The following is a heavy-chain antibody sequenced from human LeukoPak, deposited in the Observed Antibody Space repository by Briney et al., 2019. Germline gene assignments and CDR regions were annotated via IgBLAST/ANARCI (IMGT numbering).Heavy chain of an antibody. V-gene: IGHV3-30*02. D-gene: IGHD4-11*01. Sequence: GGSLRLSCVASGFSFSTYGMHWVRQAPGKGLEWVAFIRHDGSSKYYADSVKGRFTISRDSSKDTLYLQMNSLRAEDTAVYYCARATVTSDYYYYYMDVWGKGTTVTVSS. CDR2: IRHDGSSK. CDR1: GFSFSTYG. J-gene: IGHJ6*03. CDR3: ARATVTSDYYYYYMDV.